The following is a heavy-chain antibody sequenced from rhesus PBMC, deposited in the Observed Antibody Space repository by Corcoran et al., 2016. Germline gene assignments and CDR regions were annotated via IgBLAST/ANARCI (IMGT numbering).Heavy chain of an antibody. J-gene: IGHJ4*01. CDR3: ARALTGVIIMGFDY. CDR2: TYGSSTST. CDR1: GGSISSGYYY. D-gene: IGHD3-34*01. V-gene: IGHV4S12*01. Sequence: QVQLQESGPAVVKPSETLSLTCAVSGGSISSGYYYWSWIRQPPGKGLEWIGHTYGSSTSTNYNPSLKSRVTISKDTSKNQFSLKLSSVTAADTAVYYCARALTGVIIMGFDYWGQGVLVTVSS.